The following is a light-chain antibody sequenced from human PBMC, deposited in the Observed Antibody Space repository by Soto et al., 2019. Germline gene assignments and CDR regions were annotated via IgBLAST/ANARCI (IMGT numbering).Light chain of an antibody. J-gene: IGKJ4*01. CDR1: HSVSTR. V-gene: IGKV3-15*01. Sequence: EIVMTQSPATLPVSPGERATLSCRASHSVSTRLAWYQQKPGQAPRLLIYDASTRATGLPARFSGSGSGTDFTLTISSLQSVDFAVYYCQHYTNWPLTFGGGTKVEIK. CDR3: QHYTNWPLT. CDR2: DAS.